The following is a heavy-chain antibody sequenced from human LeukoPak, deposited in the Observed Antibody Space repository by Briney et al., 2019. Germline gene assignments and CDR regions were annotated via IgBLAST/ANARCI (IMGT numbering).Heavy chain of an antibody. CDR2: INPSGGST. J-gene: IGHJ4*02. V-gene: IGHV1-46*01. CDR1: GYTFTSYY. Sequence: ASVKVSCKASGYTFTSYYMHWVRQAPGQGLEWMGIINPSGGSTSYAQKFQGRVTMTRDTSTSTVYMELSSLRSEDTAVYYCARRYPEDYGDYYFDYWGQGTLVTVSS. CDR3: ARRYPEDYGDYYFDY. D-gene: IGHD4-17*01.